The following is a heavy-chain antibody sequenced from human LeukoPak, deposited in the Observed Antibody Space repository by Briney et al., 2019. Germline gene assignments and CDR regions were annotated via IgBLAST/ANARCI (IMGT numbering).Heavy chain of an antibody. CDR1: GFTFSSHA. J-gene: IGHJ5*02. CDR2: ITGSGGSA. D-gene: IGHD5-18*01. CDR3: AKVRTAMFNYWLDP. V-gene: IGHV3-23*01. Sequence: GGSLRLSCAASGFTFSSHAMSWVRQAPGKGLEWVSGITGSGGSAYYADSVKGRFTISRDNSKNTLYLQMNSLRAEDTAVYYCAKVRTAMFNYWLDPCGEGSPVTVSS.